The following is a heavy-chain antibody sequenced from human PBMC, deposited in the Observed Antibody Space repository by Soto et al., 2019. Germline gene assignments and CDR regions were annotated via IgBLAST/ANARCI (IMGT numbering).Heavy chain of an antibody. CDR2: FESGGSI. CDR3: ARAGVTPHFFDY. V-gene: IGHV3-53*01. D-gene: IGHD3-3*02. J-gene: IGHJ4*02. CDR1: GFSVRTNY. Sequence: QPGGSLRLSCAASGFSVRTNYMSWVRQAPGKGLDWVSVFESGGSIYYADSVKGRFIISRDYAKNTVYLQMNNLRAEDTAVYYCARAGVTPHFFDYWGQGSLVTVSS.